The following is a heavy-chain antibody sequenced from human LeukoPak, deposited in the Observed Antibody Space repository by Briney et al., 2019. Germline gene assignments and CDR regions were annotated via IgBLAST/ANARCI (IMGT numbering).Heavy chain of an antibody. J-gene: IGHJ4*02. Sequence: GGSLRLSCAASGFTFSSYAMSWVRQAPGKGLEWVSAISGSGGSTYYANSVKGRFTISRDNSKNTLYLQMNSLRAEDTAVYYCAKALIQLWLVYWGQGTLVTVSS. V-gene: IGHV3-23*01. CDR1: GFTFSSYA. CDR2: ISGSGGST. CDR3: AKALIQLWLVY. D-gene: IGHD5-18*01.